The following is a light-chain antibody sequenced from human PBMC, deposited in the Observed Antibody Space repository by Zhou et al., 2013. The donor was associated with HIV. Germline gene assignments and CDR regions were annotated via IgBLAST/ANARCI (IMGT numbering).Light chain of an antibody. J-gene: IGKJ1*01. CDR3: QHYGVSSWT. Sequence: EVVLTQSPATLSLSPGERATLSCRASQSVGTSLAWYQQMPGQAPRLLIYDASNRATGIPARFSGSGSGTDFTLTISRLEPEDFAVFYCQHYGVSSWTFGQGTKVEI. CDR1: QSVGTS. CDR2: DAS. V-gene: IGKV3-11*01.